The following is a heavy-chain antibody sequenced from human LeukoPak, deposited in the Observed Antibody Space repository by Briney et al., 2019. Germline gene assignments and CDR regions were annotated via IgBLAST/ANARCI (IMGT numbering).Heavy chain of an antibody. J-gene: IGHJ4*02. Sequence: SETLSLTCTVSGGSISSSSYYWGWIRQPPGKGLEWIGSIYYSGSTYYNPSLKSRVTISVDTSKNQFSLKLSSVTAADTAVYYCARRLSGNSGDYWGQGTLVTVSS. CDR2: IYYSGST. V-gene: IGHV4-39*01. D-gene: IGHD4-23*01. CDR1: GGSISSSSYY. CDR3: ARRLSGNSGDY.